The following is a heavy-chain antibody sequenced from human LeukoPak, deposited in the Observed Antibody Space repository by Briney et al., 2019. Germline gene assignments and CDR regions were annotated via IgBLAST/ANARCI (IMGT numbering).Heavy chain of an antibody. Sequence: GGSLRLSCAASGFTFSNAWMSWVRHAPGKGLEWVGRIKSKTDSGTTDYAAPVKGRFTISRDDSKNTLYLQMNSLKTEDTAVYYCTTVVWGSSLADYWGQGTLVTVSS. J-gene: IGHJ4*02. CDR2: IKSKTDSGTT. V-gene: IGHV3-15*01. CDR1: GFTFSNAW. D-gene: IGHD6-13*01. CDR3: TTVVWGSSLADY.